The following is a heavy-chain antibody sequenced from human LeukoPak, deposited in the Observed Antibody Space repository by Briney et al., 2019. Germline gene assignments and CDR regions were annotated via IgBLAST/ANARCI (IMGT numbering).Heavy chain of an antibody. J-gene: IGHJ4*02. V-gene: IGHV1-2*02. D-gene: IGHD3-22*01. CDR2: INPNSGGT. CDR1: GYTFTGYY. Sequence: GSSVKVSCKASGYTFTGYYMHWVRQAPGQGLEWMGWINPNSGGTNYAQKFQGRVTMTRDTSIRTAYMELSRLRSDDTAVYYCARLYYDSSGFLRRFDYWGQGTLVTVSS. CDR3: ARLYYDSSGFLRRFDY.